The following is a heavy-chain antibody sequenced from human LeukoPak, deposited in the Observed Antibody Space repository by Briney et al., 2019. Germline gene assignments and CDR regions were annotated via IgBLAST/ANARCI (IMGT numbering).Heavy chain of an antibody. V-gene: IGHV3-15*01. D-gene: IGHD3-22*01. CDR3: TTAIYYDSSGFPYYFDY. Sequence: GGSLRLSCAASGFTFSNAWMSWVRQAPGKGLEWVGRIKSKTDGGTTDYAAPVKGRFTISRDDSKNTLYLQMNSLKTEDTAVYYCTTAIYYDSSGFPYYFDYWGQETLVTVSS. J-gene: IGHJ4*02. CDR1: GFTFSNAW. CDR2: IKSKTDGGTT.